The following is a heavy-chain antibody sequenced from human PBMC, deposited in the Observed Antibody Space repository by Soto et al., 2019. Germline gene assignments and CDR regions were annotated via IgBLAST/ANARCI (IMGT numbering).Heavy chain of an antibody. J-gene: IGHJ4*02. CDR3: ARGYDFWSGYSL. CDR2: ISYDGSNK. V-gene: IGHV3-30-3*01. D-gene: IGHD3-3*01. Sequence: GGSLGLSCAASGVTVSIYAMHGVRQTPGKGLEGGPVISYDGSNKYYADSVKGRFTISRDNSKNTLYLQMNSLRAEDTALYYCARGYDFWSGYSLWGQGTLVTVSS. CDR1: GVTVSIYA.